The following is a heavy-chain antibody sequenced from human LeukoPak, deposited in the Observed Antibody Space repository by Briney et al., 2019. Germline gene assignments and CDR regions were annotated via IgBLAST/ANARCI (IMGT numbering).Heavy chain of an antibody. CDR2: IYYSGST. CDR1: GGSISSGDYY. D-gene: IGHD6-6*01. Sequence: PSQTLSLTRTVSGGSISSGDYYWSWIRQPPGKGLEWIGYIYYSGSTYYNPSLKSRVTISVDTSKNQFSLKLSSVTAADTAVYYCARQAAQDYYYYYMDVWGKGTTVTVSS. J-gene: IGHJ6*03. CDR3: ARQAAQDYYYYYMDV. V-gene: IGHV4-30-4*08.